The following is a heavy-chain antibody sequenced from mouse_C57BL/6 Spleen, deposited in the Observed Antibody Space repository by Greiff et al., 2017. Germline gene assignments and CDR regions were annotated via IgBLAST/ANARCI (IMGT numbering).Heavy chain of an antibody. CDR3: ANYYGSSRAWFAY. V-gene: IGHV1-82*01. CDR2: IYPGDGAT. Sequence: QVQLQQSGPELVKPGASVKISCTASGYAFSSSWMNWVKQRPGKGLEWIGRIYPGDGATNYNGKFKGKATLTADKSSSTAYMQLSSLTSEDCAVYVCANYYGSSRAWFAYWGQGTRVTVAA. D-gene: IGHD1-1*01. J-gene: IGHJ3*01. CDR1: GYAFSSSW.